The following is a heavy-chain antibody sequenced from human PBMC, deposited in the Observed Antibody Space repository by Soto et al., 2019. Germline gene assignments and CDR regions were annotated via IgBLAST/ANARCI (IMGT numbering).Heavy chain of an antibody. V-gene: IGHV1-18*04. CDR1: GYTFTSYG. CDR2: ISAYNGNT. CDR3: ARDVVRHDYGDYWGRFDP. J-gene: IGHJ5*02. D-gene: IGHD4-17*01. Sequence: QVQLVQSGAEVKEPGASVKVSCKASGYTFTSYGISWVRQAPGQGLEWMGWISAYNGNTNYAQKLQGRVTMTTDTSTSTAYMELRSLRSDDTAVYYCARDVVRHDYGDYWGRFDPWGQGTLVTVSS.